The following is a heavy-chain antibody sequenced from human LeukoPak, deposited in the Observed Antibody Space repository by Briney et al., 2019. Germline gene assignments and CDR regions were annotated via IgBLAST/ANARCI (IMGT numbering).Heavy chain of an antibody. Sequence: PSETLSLTCTVSGGTISSGGYYWSWIRPHPGKGLEWIGYIYYSGSTYYSPSLKTRVTISVDTSKNQFSLKLNSVTAADTAVYYCAREDSSAWYLDYWGQGTLVTVSS. CDR3: AREDSSAWYLDY. D-gene: IGHD6-19*01. V-gene: IGHV4-31*03. CDR2: IYYSGST. CDR1: GGTISSGGYY. J-gene: IGHJ4*02.